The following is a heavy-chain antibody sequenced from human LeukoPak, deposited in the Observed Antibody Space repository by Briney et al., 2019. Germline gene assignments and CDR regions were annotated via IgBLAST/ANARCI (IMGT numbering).Heavy chain of an antibody. Sequence: PSETLSLTCTVSGGSISSNCWCWIRQPPGKGLEWIGCIYASGTTNYNPSLKGRLTISVDTSNSQFSLTVRSVTAADTAVYYCGGRGFWGQGTLVTVSS. D-gene: IGHD3-10*01. CDR1: GGSISSNC. CDR3: GGRGF. V-gene: IGHV4-4*09. J-gene: IGHJ4*02. CDR2: IYASGTT.